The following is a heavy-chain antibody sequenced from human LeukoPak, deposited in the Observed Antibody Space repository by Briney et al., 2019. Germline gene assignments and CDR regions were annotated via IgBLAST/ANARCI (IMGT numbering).Heavy chain of an antibody. J-gene: IGHJ4*02. CDR1: GFTFSSYA. CDR2: ISGSGGST. Sequence: GGSLRLSCAASGFTFSSYAMSWVRQAPGKGLEWVSAISGSGGSTYYADSVKGRFTISRDNSKNTLYLQMNSLRAEDTAVYYCANEEYCSGGSCRPIDYWGQGTLVTVSS. D-gene: IGHD2-15*01. CDR3: ANEEYCSGGSCRPIDY. V-gene: IGHV3-23*01.